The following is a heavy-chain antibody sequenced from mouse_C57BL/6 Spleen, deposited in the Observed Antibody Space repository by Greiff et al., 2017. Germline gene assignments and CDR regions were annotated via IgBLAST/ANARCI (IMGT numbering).Heavy chain of an antibody. D-gene: IGHD2-5*01. CDR1: GFTFSSYA. J-gene: IGHJ3*01. CDR2: ISDGGSYT. CDR3: ARESNSPSWFAY. Sequence: EVKLVESGGGLVKPGGSLKLSCAASGFTFSSYAMSWVRQTPEKRLEWVATISDGGSYTYYPDNVKGRFTISRDNAKNNLYLQMSHLKSEDTAMYYCARESNSPSWFAYWGQGTLVTVSA. V-gene: IGHV5-4*01.